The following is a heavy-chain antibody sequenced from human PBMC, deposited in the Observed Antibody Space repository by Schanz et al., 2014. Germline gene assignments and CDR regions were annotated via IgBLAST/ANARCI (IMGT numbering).Heavy chain of an antibody. D-gene: IGHD3-3*01. CDR1: GGTFSSYT. CDR2: ISTFRNEDT. J-gene: IGHJ4*02. CDR3: ARGFDFWDR. Sequence: QVQLVHSEAEVKKPGSSVKVSCKASGGTFSSYTISWVRQAPGQGPEFMGWISTFRNEDTNSAQRFQGRLTMTTDTSTSTAYMELRSLRSDDTAVYYCARGFDFWDRWGQGTLVIVSS. V-gene: IGHV1-18*01.